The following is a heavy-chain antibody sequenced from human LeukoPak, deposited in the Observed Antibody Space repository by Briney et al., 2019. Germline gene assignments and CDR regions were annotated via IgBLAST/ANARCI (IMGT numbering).Heavy chain of an antibody. V-gene: IGHV1-69*06. D-gene: IGHD5-24*01. Sequence: SVKVSCKASGGTFSSYGISWVRQAPGQGLEWMGGIIPIFGTANYAQKFQGRVTITADKSTTTAYMELSSPRSEDTAVFYCAKTPVGMVTLDYWGQGTLVTVSS. CDR2: IIPIFGTA. CDR3: AKTPVGMVTLDY. CDR1: GGTFSSYG. J-gene: IGHJ4*02.